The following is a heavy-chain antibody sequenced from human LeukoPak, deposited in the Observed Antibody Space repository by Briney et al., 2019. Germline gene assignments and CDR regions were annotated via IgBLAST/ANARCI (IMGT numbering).Heavy chain of an antibody. D-gene: IGHD3-22*01. V-gene: IGHV3-23*01. CDR3: AKGSVLVVITDVDY. J-gene: IGHJ4*02. CDR1: GFTLSSYA. Sequence: ESLKISCAASGFTLSSYAMSWVRQAPGKGLGWVSAISGSGDSTYYPASVKGRFTISRDNSKTTPYLQMNSLRAEDTAVYYCAKGSVLVVITDVDYWGQGTLVTVSS. CDR2: ISGSGDST.